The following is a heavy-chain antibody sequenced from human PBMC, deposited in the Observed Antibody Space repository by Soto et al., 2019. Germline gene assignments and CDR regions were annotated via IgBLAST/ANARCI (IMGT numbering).Heavy chain of an antibody. CDR1: GYTFTSYA. Sequence: ASVKVSCKASGYTFTSYAMHWVLQAPGQRLEWMGWINAGNGNTKYSQKFQGRVTITRDTSASTAYMELSSLRSEDTAVYYCARDQSSSWYFDYWGQGTLVTVSS. J-gene: IGHJ4*02. CDR2: INAGNGNT. D-gene: IGHD6-13*01. CDR3: ARDQSSSWYFDY. V-gene: IGHV1-3*01.